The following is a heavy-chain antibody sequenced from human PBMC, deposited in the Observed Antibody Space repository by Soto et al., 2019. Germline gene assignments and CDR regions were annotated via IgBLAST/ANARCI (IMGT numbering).Heavy chain of an antibody. CDR3: ARRDVVPAAMPQLSYYYYYYIDV. CDR2: ISAYNGNT. D-gene: IGHD2-2*01. V-gene: IGHV1-18*01. Sequence: QVQLVQSGAEVKKPGASVKVSCKASGYTFTSYGISWVRQAPGQGLEWMGWISAYNGNTNYAQKLQGRVTMTTETSTSTAYMELRSLRSDDTAVYYCARRDVVPAAMPQLSYYYYYYIDVWGKGTTVTVSS. CDR1: GYTFTSYG. J-gene: IGHJ6*03.